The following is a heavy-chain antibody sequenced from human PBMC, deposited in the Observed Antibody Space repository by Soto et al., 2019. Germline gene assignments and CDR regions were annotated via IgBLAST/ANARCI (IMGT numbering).Heavy chain of an antibody. D-gene: IGHD6-19*01. CDR3: AKYDCLAGVHDAFDI. Sequence: TSETLSLTCTVSGGSISGYYWSWIRQPPGKGLEWIGYFYDSGSTNYNPSLKSRVTISVDTSKNQFSLKLSSVTAADTAMYYCAKYDCLAGVHDAFDIWGQGTRVTVSS. CDR2: FYDSGST. J-gene: IGHJ3*02. CDR1: GGSISGYY. V-gene: IGHV4-59*08.